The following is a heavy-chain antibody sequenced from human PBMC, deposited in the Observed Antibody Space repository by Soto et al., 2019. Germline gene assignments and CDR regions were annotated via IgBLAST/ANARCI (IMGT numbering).Heavy chain of an antibody. V-gene: IGHV3-23*01. CDR1: GFTFSSYA. CDR3: ARGRGPITMTALGAFDI. CDR2: ISGSGGST. D-gene: IGHD3-22*01. J-gene: IGHJ3*02. Sequence: PGGSLRLSCAASGFTFSSYAMSWVRQAPGKGLEWVSAISGSGGSTYYADSVKGRFTISRDNSKNTLYLQMNSLRAEDTAVYYCARGRGPITMTALGAFDIWGQGTMVTVSS.